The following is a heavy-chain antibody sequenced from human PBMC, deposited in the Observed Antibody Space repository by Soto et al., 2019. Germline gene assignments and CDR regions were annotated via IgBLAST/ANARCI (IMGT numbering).Heavy chain of an antibody. V-gene: IGHV3-30*18. Sequence: QVQLVESGGGVVQPGRSLRLSCAASGFTFSSDGMHWVRQAPGKGLEWVAVISSDGSNKYYADSVKGRFTISRDNSKNTLYLQMNSLRAEDTAVYYCAKDGGSGSYLDYWGQGTLVTVSS. CDR2: ISSDGSNK. CDR1: GFTFSSDG. J-gene: IGHJ4*02. CDR3: AKDGGSGSYLDY. D-gene: IGHD1-26*01.